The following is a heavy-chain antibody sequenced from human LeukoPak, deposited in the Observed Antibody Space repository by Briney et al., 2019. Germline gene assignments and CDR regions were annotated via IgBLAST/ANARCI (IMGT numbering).Heavy chain of an antibody. CDR1: GASISADY. V-gene: IGHV4-59*01. J-gene: IGHJ4*02. CDR3: ARAGPRRDGYNFDY. D-gene: IGHD5-24*01. CDR2: VSYTDNVSG. Sequence: RASETLSLTCTVSGASISADYWGWIRQPPGKGLEWIGYVSYTDNVSGSYNPSLKSRVTMSVDTSKNQFSLRLSSVTAADTALYYCARAGPRRDGYNFDYWGQGTLVTVSS.